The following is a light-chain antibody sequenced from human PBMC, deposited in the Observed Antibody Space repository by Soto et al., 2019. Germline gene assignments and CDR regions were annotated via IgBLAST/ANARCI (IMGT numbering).Light chain of an antibody. CDR3: NSYASSGTLV. Sequence: QSALTQPASVSGSPGQSITISCTGASSDVGGYNYVSWYQQHPGKAPKLVIYEVSKRPPGISNRFSGSNSGNTASLTISGLQAEDEADYHFNSYASSGTLVFATGTKLTVL. V-gene: IGLV2-14*01. CDR2: EVS. J-gene: IGLJ1*01. CDR1: SSDVGGYNY.